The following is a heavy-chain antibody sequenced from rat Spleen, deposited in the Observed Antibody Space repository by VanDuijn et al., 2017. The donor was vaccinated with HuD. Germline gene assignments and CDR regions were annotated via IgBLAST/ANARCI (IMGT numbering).Heavy chain of an antibody. CDR1: GFSLTNYS. J-gene: IGHJ3*01. D-gene: IGHD4-3*01. Sequence: QVQLMESGPGLVQPSETLSLTCTVSGFSLTNYSVHWVRQSPGKGLEWVGVMWRSGSTEYNSALKSRLSISRDISKNHIFLKMNSLQTEDTSIYFCTGGEDNSGSPFAYWGQGTLVTVSS. CDR2: MWRSGST. V-gene: IGHV2-45*01. CDR3: TGGEDNSGSPFAY.